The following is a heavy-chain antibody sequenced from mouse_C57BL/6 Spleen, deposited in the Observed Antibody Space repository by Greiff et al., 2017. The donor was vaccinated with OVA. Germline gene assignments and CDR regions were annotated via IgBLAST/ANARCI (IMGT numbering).Heavy chain of an antibody. CDR2: INPNNGGT. J-gene: IGHJ1*03. V-gene: IGHV1-26*01. CDR1: GYTFTDYY. CDR3: ARRSYGDWYFDV. Sequence: EVQLQQSGPELVKPGASVKISCKASGYTFTDYYMNWVKQSHGKSLEWIGDINPNNGGTSYNQKFKGKATLTVDKSSSTAYMELRSLTSEDSAVYYCARRSYGDWYFDVWGTGTTVTVSS. D-gene: IGHD3-3*01.